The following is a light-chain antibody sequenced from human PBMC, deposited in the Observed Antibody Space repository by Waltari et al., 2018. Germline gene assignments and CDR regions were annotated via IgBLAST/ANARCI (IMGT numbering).Light chain of an antibody. Sequence: EIVLTQSPDTLSLSPGERATLSCRASQSIGKYLTWYQQKPGQAPRLLIDDASTRATGIPDRFSGSGSATDFSLTISRLEPEDFAVYYCQKYESLPATFGQGTKVEIK. CDR1: QSIGKY. CDR3: QKYESLPAT. CDR2: DAS. V-gene: IGKV3-20*01. J-gene: IGKJ1*01.